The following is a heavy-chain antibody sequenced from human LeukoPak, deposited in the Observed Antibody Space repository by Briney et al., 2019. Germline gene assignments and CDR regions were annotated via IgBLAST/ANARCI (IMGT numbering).Heavy chain of an antibody. Sequence: GESLKISCKGSGYRFTNYWVAWVRQMPGKGLEWMGIVYPGDSDTRYSPSFQGQVTTSADKSINTAYLHWSSLKASDTAMYYCARVYYDSSGYYHYFDYWGQGTLVTVSS. CDR3: ARVYYDSSGYYHYFDY. J-gene: IGHJ4*02. CDR2: VYPGDSDT. V-gene: IGHV5-51*01. D-gene: IGHD3-22*01. CDR1: GYRFTNYW.